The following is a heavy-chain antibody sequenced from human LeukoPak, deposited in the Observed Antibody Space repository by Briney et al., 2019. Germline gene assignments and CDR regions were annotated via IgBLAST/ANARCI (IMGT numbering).Heavy chain of an antibody. D-gene: IGHD3-3*01. J-gene: IGHJ3*02. CDR2: ISYDGSNK. Sequence: GRSLRLSCAASGFTFSSYGMHWVRQAPGKGLEWVAVISYDGSNKYYADSVKGRFTISRDNSKNTLYLQMNSLRAEDTAVYYCARDPTIFGVVILVDHDAFDIWGQGTMVTVSS. CDR3: ARDPTIFGVVILVDHDAFDI. V-gene: IGHV3-30*03. CDR1: GFTFSSYG.